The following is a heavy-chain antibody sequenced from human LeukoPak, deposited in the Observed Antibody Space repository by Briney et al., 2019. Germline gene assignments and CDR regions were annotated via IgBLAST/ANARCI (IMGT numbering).Heavy chain of an antibody. Sequence: GGSLRLSCAASGFTVSSNYMSWVRQAPGKGLEWVSVIYSGGSTYYADSVKGRFTISRDNSKNTLYLQMNSLRAGDTAVYYCALWFGELYAFDIWGQGTMVTVSS. V-gene: IGHV3-66*01. CDR1: GFTVSSNY. D-gene: IGHD3-10*01. CDR3: ALWFGELYAFDI. J-gene: IGHJ3*02. CDR2: IYSGGST.